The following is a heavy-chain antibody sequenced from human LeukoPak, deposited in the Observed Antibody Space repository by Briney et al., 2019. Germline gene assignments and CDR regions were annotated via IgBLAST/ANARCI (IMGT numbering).Heavy chain of an antibody. CDR1: GFTFSDYY. Sequence: GGSLRLSCAASGFTFSDYYMSWIRQAPGKGLEWVSYISSSGSTIYYADSVKGRFTISRDNAKNSLYLQMNSLRAEDTAVYYCARGSPYYSSSSGYFDYWGQGTLVTVSS. CDR3: ARGSPYYSSSSGYFDY. D-gene: IGHD6-6*01. CDR2: ISSSGSTI. J-gene: IGHJ4*02. V-gene: IGHV3-11*04.